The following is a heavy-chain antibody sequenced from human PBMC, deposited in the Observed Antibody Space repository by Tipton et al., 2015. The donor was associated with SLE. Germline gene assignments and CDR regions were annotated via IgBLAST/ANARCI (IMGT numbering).Heavy chain of an antibody. CDR2: ISYSGST. D-gene: IGHD6-19*01. J-gene: IGHJ4*02. V-gene: IGHV4-59*01. CDR1: GGSLSSYY. CDR3: ARGGYSSGWYGDYFVY. Sequence: TLSLTCAVYGGSLSSYYWSWIRQPPGKGLEWIGYISYSGSTNYGPSLKSRVTISLDTSKTQFSLKLRSVTAADTAIYYCARGGYSSGWYGDYFVYCGQGTLVSVSS.